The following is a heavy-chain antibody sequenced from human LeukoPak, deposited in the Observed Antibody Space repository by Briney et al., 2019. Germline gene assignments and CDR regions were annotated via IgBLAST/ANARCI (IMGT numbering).Heavy chain of an antibody. J-gene: IGHJ6*02. CDR1: GFTFSDYY. CDR3: AKEAGMDYDILTGCMDV. D-gene: IGHD3-9*01. V-gene: IGHV3-23*01. Sequence: GGSLRLSCAASGFTFSDYYMSWIRQAPGKGLEWVSYISGSGGSTYYADSVKGRFTISRDNSKNTLYLQMNSLRAEDTAVYYCAKEAGMDYDILTGCMDVWGQGTTVTVSS. CDR2: ISGSGGST.